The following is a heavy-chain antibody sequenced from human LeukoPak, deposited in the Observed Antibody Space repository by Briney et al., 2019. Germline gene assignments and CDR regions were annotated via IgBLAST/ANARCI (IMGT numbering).Heavy chain of an antibody. D-gene: IGHD4-23*01. Sequence: SETLSLTCTVSGGSISSGGYYWSWIRQHPGKGLEWIGYIYYSGSTYYNPSLKSRVTISVDTSKNQFSLKLGSVTAADTAVYYCARGRDTVVTQLRYWFDPWGQGTLVTVSS. CDR3: ARGRDTVVTQLRYWFDP. CDR2: IYYSGST. J-gene: IGHJ5*02. V-gene: IGHV4-31*03. CDR1: GGSISSGGYY.